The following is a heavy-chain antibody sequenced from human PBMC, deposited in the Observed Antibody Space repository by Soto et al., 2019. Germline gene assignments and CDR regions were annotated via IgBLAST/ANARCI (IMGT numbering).Heavy chain of an antibody. CDR1: EFSFSSYW. Sequence: EVQLVESGGGLVQPGGSLRLSCAASEFSFSSYWMHWVRQAPGKGLMWVSRINSDGSGTDYADYVKGRFTISRDNAKNTLYLQMNSLRVEDTAVYYCARGWVNYGSGSYDVWGQGTTVTVSS. J-gene: IGHJ6*02. D-gene: IGHD3-10*01. V-gene: IGHV3-74*01. CDR2: INSDGSGT. CDR3: ARGWVNYGSGSYDV.